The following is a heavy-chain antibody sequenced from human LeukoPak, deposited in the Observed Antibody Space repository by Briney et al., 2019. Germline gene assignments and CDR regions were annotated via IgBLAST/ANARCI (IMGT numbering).Heavy chain of an antibody. CDR1: GYSISSGYY. D-gene: IGHD1-26*01. CDR3: ARHPDTGIVGATRDAFDI. J-gene: IGHJ3*02. V-gene: IGHV4-38-2*01. Sequence: SETLSLTCAVSGYSISSGYYWGWIRQPPGKGLEWIGTIYHSGSTYYNASLKSRVSISVDTSKNQFSLKLSSVTAADTAAYYCARHPDTGIVGATRDAFDIWGQGTMVTVSS. CDR2: IYHSGST.